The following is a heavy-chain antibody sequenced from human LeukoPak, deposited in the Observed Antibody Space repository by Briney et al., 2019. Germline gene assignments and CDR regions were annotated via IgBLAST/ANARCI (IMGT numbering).Heavy chain of an antibody. Sequence: SETLSLTCTVSGGSISSYYWSWIRQPPGKGLEWIGYIYYSGSTNYNPSLESRVTISVDTSKNQFSLKLSSVTAADTAVYYCASGPSYYYYGMDVWGQGTTVTVSS. CDR2: IYYSGST. CDR1: GGSISSYY. J-gene: IGHJ6*02. CDR3: ASGPSYYYYGMDV. V-gene: IGHV4-59*01.